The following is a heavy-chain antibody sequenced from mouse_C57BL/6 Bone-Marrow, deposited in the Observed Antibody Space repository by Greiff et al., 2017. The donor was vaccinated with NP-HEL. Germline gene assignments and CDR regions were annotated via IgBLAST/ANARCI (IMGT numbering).Heavy chain of an antibody. D-gene: IGHD2-3*01. CDR3: ARKGWLLNDS. CDR2: IYPRSGNT. J-gene: IGHJ2*01. V-gene: IGHV1-81*01. CDR1: GYTFTSYG. Sequence: VQLQQSGAELARPGASVKLSCKASGYTFTSYGISWVKQRTGQGLEWIGDIYPRSGNTYYNEKFKGKATLTADKSSSTAYMELLSLTSEDSAFYFCARKGWLLNDSWGPSTTLTVSS.